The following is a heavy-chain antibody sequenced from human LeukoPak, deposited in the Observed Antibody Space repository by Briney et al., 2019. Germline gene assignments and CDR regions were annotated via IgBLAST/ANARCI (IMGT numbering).Heavy chain of an antibody. CDR3: ARRIVGATNDPSEVPSCHLDY. CDR1: GYTFTSYG. Sequence: ASVKVSCKASGYTFTSYGISWVRQAPGQGLEWMGWISAYNGNTNYAQKLQGRVTMTTDTSTSTAYMELRSLRSDDTAVYYCARRIVGATNDPSEVPSCHLDYWGQGTLVTVSS. V-gene: IGHV1-18*01. CDR2: ISAYNGNT. D-gene: IGHD1-26*01. J-gene: IGHJ4*02.